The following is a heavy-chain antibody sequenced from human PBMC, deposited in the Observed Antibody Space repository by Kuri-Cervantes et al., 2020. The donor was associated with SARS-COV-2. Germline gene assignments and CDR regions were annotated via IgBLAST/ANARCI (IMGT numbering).Heavy chain of an antibody. V-gene: IGHV4-59*01. CDR2: IYYSGST. D-gene: IGHD2-21*01. Sequence: SETLSLTCTVSGGSISSYYWSWIRQPPGKGLEWIGYIYYSGSTNYNPSLKSRVTISVDTSKSQFSLKLSSVTAADTAVYYCARTDSPPLNWFDPWGQGTLVTVSS. J-gene: IGHJ5*02. CDR1: GGSISSYY. CDR3: ARTDSPPLNWFDP.